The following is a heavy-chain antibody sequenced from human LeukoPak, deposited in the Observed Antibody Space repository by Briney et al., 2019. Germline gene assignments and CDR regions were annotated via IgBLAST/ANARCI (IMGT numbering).Heavy chain of an antibody. CDR2: ISSSSSTI. CDR1: GFTFSSYS. D-gene: IGHD3-22*01. CDR3: AQHYDSSGYYYEAFDY. J-gene: IGHJ4*02. Sequence: PGGSLRLSCAASGFTFSSYSMNWVRQAPGKGLEWVSYISSSSSTIYYADSVKGRFTISRDNSKNTLYLQMNSLRAEDTAVYYCAQHYDSSGYYYEAFDYWGQGTQVTVSS. V-gene: IGHV3-48*01.